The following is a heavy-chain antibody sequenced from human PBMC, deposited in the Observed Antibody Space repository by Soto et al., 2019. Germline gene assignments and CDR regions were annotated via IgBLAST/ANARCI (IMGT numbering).Heavy chain of an antibody. J-gene: IGHJ4*02. CDR3: ARVDKSSSWYGKRSFDY. CDR1: GFTFSSYW. Sequence: GGSLRLSCAASGFTFSSYWMSWVRQAPGKGLEWVANIKQDGSEKYYVDSVKGRFTISRDNAKNSLYLQMNSLRAEDTAVYYCARVDKSSSWYGKRSFDYWGQGT. V-gene: IGHV3-7*03. D-gene: IGHD6-13*01. CDR2: IKQDGSEK.